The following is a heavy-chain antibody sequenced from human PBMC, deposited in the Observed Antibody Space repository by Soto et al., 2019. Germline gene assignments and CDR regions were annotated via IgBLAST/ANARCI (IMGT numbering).Heavy chain of an antibody. J-gene: IGHJ6*02. V-gene: IGHV1-69*01. CDR3: ARDIVVVPAAKGVYYYYYYGMDV. CDR1: GGTFSSYA. Sequence: QVQLVQSGAEVKKPGSSVKVSCKASGGTFSSYAISWVRQAPGQGLEWMGGIIPIFGTANYAQKFQGRVTITADESTSTAYMELSSLRSEDTAVYYCARDIVVVPAAKGVYYYYYYGMDVWGQGTTVTVSS. CDR2: IIPIFGTA. D-gene: IGHD2-2*01.